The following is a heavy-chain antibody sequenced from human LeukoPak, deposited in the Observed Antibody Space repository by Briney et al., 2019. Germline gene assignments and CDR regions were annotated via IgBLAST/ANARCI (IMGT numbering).Heavy chain of an antibody. CDR2: INPNSGGT. CDR1: GYTFTGYY. Sequence: ASVKVSCTASGYTFTGYYMHWVRQAPGQGLEWMGWINPNSGGTNYAQKYQGWVTMTRDTSISTAYMELSRLRSDDTAVYYCARAPQIVVVIDYWGQGTLVTVSS. D-gene: IGHD3-22*01. J-gene: IGHJ4*02. CDR3: ARAPQIVVVIDY. V-gene: IGHV1-2*04.